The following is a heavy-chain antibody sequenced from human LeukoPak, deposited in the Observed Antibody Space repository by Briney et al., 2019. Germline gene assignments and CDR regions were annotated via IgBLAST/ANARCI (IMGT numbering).Heavy chain of an antibody. V-gene: IGHV3-23*01. J-gene: IGHJ3*02. CDR3: AGWSVVVPARPEAFDI. Sequence: GGSLRLSCAASGFTFSSYAMSWVRQAPGKGLEWVSAIGGSGGSTYYADSVKGRFTISRDNSKNTLYLQMNSLRAEDTAVYYCAGWSVVVPARPEAFDIWGEGTMVTVSS. CDR2: IGGSGGST. D-gene: IGHD2-2*01. CDR1: GFTFSSYA.